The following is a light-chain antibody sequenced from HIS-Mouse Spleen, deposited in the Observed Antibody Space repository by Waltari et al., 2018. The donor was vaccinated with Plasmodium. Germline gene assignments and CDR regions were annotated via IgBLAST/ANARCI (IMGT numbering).Light chain of an antibody. Sequence: SYVLTQPPSVSVAPGKTARITCGGNNIGSKSVHWYQQKPGQAPVLVVYEHSDRPSGIPGRLTGSNSGNTATLTVSRVEAGDEADYCCQVWDSSSDHYVFGTGTKVTVL. CDR3: QVWDSSSDHYV. J-gene: IGLJ1*01. CDR1: NIGSKS. V-gene: IGLV3-21*03. CDR2: EHS.